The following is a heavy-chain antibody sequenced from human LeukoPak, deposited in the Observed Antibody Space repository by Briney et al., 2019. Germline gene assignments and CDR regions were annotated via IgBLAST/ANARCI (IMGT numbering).Heavy chain of an antibody. CDR1: GFTFSSYG. CDR3: ARELPPVVNFYFDS. J-gene: IGHJ4*02. CDR2: IWYDGSDK. D-gene: IGHD3-22*01. Sequence: TGGSLRLSCEASGFTFSSYGMHWVRQAPGKGLEWVAVIWYDGSDKYYADSVKGRFPISRDNSKNTLYLQMNSLRAEDTAVYYCARELPPVVNFYFDSWGQGTLVTVSS. V-gene: IGHV3-33*01.